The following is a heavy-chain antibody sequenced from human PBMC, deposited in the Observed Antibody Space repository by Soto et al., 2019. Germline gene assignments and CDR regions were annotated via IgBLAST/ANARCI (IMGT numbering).Heavy chain of an antibody. CDR1: GGSISSGGYY. V-gene: IGHV4-31*03. CDR3: ARVGRRWAPITYFDY. CDR2: IYYSGST. Sequence: SETLSLTCTVSGGSISSGGYYWSWIRQHPGKGLEWIGYIYYSGSTYYNPSLKSRVTISVDTSKNQFSLKLSSVTAADTAVYYCARVGRRWAPITYFDYRRQGTLVTVSS. D-gene: IGHD1-20*01. J-gene: IGHJ4*02.